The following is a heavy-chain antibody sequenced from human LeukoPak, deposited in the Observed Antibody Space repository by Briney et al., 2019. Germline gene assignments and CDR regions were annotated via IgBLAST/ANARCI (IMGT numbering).Heavy chain of an antibody. V-gene: IGHV3-15*01. CDR2: IKSKTDGGTT. CDR3: TTTALLWFGELANY. Sequence: GGSLRLSCAASGFTFSNAWMSWVRQAPGKGLEWVGRIKSKTDGGTTDYAATVKGRFTISRDDSKNTLYLQMNSLKTEDTAVYYCTTTALLWFGELANYWGQGTLVTVSS. D-gene: IGHD3-10*01. J-gene: IGHJ4*02. CDR1: GFTFSNAW.